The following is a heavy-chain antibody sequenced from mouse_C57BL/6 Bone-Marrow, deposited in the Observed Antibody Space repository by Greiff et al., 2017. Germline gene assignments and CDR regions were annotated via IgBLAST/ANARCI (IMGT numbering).Heavy chain of an antibody. J-gene: IGHJ3*01. CDR2: IDPSDSYT. V-gene: IGHV1-59*01. CDR3: ARQGWLLRWFAY. D-gene: IGHD2-3*01. CDR1: GYTFTSYW. Sequence: QVQLQQPGAELVRPGTSVKLSCKASGYTFTSYWMHWVKQRPGQGLEWIGVIDPSDSYTNYNQKFKGKATLTVDTSSSTAYMQLSSLTSEDSAVYYCARQGWLLRWFAYWGQGTLVTVSA.